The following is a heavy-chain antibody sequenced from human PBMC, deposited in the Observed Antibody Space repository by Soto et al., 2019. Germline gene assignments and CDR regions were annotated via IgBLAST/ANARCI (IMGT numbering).Heavy chain of an antibody. Sequence: QVQLQQWGAGLLKPSETLSLTCAVYGGSFSGYYWSWIRQPPGKGLEWIGEINHSGSTNYNPSLKSRVTISVDTSKNQFSLKLSSVTAADTAVYYCARGRGPVLMVYAIPFDYWGQGTLVTVSS. J-gene: IGHJ4*02. CDR1: GGSFSGYY. V-gene: IGHV4-34*01. CDR2: INHSGST. CDR3: ARGRGPVLMVYAIPFDY. D-gene: IGHD2-8*01.